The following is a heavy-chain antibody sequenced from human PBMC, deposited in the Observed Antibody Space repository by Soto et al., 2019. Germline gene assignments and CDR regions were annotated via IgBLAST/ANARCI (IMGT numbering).Heavy chain of an antibody. V-gene: IGHV6-1*01. D-gene: IGHD2-2*01. CDR2: TYYRSKWYN. CDR1: GDSVSSNSAA. J-gene: IGHJ6*03. CDR3: ARAAVYCSSTSCYDYYYYYMDV. Sequence: SQTLSLTCAISGDSVSSNSAAWNWIRQSPSRGLEWLGRTYYRSKWYNDYAVSVKSRITINPDTSKNQFSLQLNSVTPEDTAVYYCARAAVYCSSTSCYDYYYYYMDVWGKGTTVTVSS.